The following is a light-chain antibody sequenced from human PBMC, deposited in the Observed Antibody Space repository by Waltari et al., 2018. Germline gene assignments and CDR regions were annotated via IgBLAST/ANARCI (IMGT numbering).Light chain of an antibody. Sequence: QLVLTQSPSASASLGASVKLTCTLSSGHSSYAIAWHQQQPEKGPRYLMKVNSDGSHKKGDGIPVRFSGSSSGTERDLTISSLQSEDEADYYCQTWGTGIQVFGGGTKLTVL. CDR2: VNSDGSH. CDR3: QTWGTGIQV. V-gene: IGLV4-69*01. J-gene: IGLJ2*01. CDR1: SGHSSYA.